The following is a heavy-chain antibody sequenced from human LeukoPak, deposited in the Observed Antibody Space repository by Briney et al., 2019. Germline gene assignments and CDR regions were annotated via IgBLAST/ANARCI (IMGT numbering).Heavy chain of an antibody. J-gene: IGHJ6*03. CDR2: ISYDGSNK. D-gene: IGHD2-8*02. CDR1: GFTFSSYG. Sequence: HPGGSLRLSCAASGFTFSSYGMHWVRQAPGKGLEWVAVISYDGSNKYYADSVKGRFTISRDNAKNSLYLQMNSLRAEDTAVYYCARDRLELANYYMDVWGKGTTVTVSS. V-gene: IGHV3-30*03. CDR3: ARDRLELANYYMDV.